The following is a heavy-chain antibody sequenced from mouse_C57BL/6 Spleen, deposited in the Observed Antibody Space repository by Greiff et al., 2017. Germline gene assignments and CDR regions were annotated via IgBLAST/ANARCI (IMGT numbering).Heavy chain of an antibody. D-gene: IGHD1-1*01. V-gene: IGHV14-4*01. CDR1: GFNIKDDY. J-gene: IGHJ2*01. CDR3: TSPFYYYGSSPYYFDY. CDR2: IDPENGDT. Sequence: VQLQQSGAELVRPGASVKLSCTASGFNIKDDYMHWVKQRPEQGLEWIGWIDPENGDTEYASKFQGKATITADTSSNTAYLQLSSLTSEDTAVYYCTSPFYYYGSSPYYFDYRGQGTTLTVSS.